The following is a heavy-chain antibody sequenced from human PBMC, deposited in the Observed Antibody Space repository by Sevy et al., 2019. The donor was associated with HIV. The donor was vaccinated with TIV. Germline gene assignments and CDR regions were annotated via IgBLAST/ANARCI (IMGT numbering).Heavy chain of an antibody. CDR1: GFTVSSTY. V-gene: IGHV3-53*01. J-gene: IGHJ4*02. Sequence: GGSLRLSCAASGFTVSSTYMSWVRQAPGKGLEWVSVLYSGGSTYYADSVKGRFTISRDSSKNTLYLQMNSLRAEDTAVYFCARSPGFLFDFWGQGTLVTVSS. CDR3: ARSPGFLFDF. CDR2: LYSGGST. D-gene: IGHD3-10*01.